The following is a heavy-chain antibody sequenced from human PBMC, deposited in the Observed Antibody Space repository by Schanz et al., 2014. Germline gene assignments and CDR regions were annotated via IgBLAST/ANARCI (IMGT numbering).Heavy chain of an antibody. CDR1: GYTFTSYS. V-gene: IGHV1-8*02. CDR3: ARDRRRYCSTASCLHDNWFDP. J-gene: IGHJ5*02. CDR2: MNPDSGNT. D-gene: IGHD2-2*01. Sequence: QEQLVQSGAEVRKPGASVKVSCKASGYTFTSYSMHWVRQAPGQGLEWMGWMNPDSGNTGYAQKFQGRVTMTTDTSTSTSYMELTSLRFDDTAVYYCARDRRRYCSTASCLHDNWFDPWGQGTLVIVSS.